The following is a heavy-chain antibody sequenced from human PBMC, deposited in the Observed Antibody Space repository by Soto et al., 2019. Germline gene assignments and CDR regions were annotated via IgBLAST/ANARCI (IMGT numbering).Heavy chain of an antibody. CDR2: IYYAGTT. J-gene: IGHJ4*02. CDR3: ARLCAYYQALDS. V-gene: IGHV4-59*08. CDR1: DGSISPNY. D-gene: IGHD3-22*01. Sequence: QVQLQESGPGLVKPSETLSLKCTVSDGSISPNYWTWIRQPPGKGLEWIGYIYYAGTTTYNPSLKSRVSISVDTSKNEVSLKLTSVTAADTAVYYCARLCAYYQALDSWGQGILVTVSS.